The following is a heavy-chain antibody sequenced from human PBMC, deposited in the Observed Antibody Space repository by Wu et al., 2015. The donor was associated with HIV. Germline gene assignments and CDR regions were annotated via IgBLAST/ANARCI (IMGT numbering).Heavy chain of an antibody. Sequence: QVQLVQSGAEVKKPGSSVKVSCKASGGTFSSYAISWVRQAPGQGLEWMGGIIPIFGTANYAQKFQGRVTITADESTSTAYMELSSLTSEYTAVYYCARARVPRDDYNRDFDYWGQGTLVTVSS. CDR1: GGTFSSYA. V-gene: IGHV1-69*12. D-gene: IGHD5-24*01. J-gene: IGHJ4*02. CDR2: IIPIFGTA. CDR3: ARARVPRDDYNRDFDY.